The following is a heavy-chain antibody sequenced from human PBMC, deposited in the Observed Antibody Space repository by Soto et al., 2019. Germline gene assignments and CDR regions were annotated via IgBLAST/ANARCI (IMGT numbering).Heavy chain of an antibody. CDR2: IYRTGST. CDR3: GSRDPGTSVDY. CDR1: GGSFTSNNW. V-gene: IGHV4-4*02. Sequence: SETLSLTCAVSGGSFTSNNWWTWVRQPPGQGLEWIGEIYRTGSTNYNPSLKSRVTISLDKSGKQISLKVSSPTAADTAVYYCGSRDPGTSVDYWGQGTLVTVSS. D-gene: IGHD1-7*01. J-gene: IGHJ4*02.